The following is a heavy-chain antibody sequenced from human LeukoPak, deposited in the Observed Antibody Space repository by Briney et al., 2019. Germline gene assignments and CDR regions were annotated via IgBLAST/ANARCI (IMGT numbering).Heavy chain of an antibody. CDR2: ISTSAGST. CDR3: VKDVLSVAVGSTHDY. Sequence: GGSLRLSCAASGFTFSSYAMSWVRQAPGKGLEWVSTISTSAGSTYYAGSVKGRFTISRDNSKNTLYLQMNSLRAEDAAVYYCVKDVLSVAVGSTHDYWGPGTLVTVSS. J-gene: IGHJ4*02. D-gene: IGHD2-21*01. CDR1: GFTFSSYA. V-gene: IGHV3-23*01.